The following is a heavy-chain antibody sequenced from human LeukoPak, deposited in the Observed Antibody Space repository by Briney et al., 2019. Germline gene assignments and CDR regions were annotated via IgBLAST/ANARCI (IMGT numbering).Heavy chain of an antibody. Sequence: SETLPLTCTVSGGSTSGYYWSWVRQSAEKGLEWLGRIYTTGSTNSNPSLKSRLTMSVDTSKNRLSLQLSSVTAADTAVYYCARDTYCGSSSCYYYYYYMDVWGKGTTVTVSS. CDR2: IYTTGST. D-gene: IGHD2-2*01. CDR1: GGSTSGYY. CDR3: ARDTYCGSSSCYYYYYYMDV. J-gene: IGHJ6*03. V-gene: IGHV4-4*07.